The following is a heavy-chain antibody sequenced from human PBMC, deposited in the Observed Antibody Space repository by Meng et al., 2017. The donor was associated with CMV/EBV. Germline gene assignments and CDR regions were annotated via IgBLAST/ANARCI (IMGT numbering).Heavy chain of an antibody. J-gene: IGHJ4*02. CDR1: GGSISSYY. CDR2: IYTSGST. Sequence: PPEEAGPGLVKPPETLSLTCTVSGGSISSYYWSWIRQPAGKGLEWIGRIYTSGSTNYNPSLKSRVTMSVDTSKNQFSLKLSSVTAADTAVYYCARGGLYYYDSSGHFDYWGQGTLVTVSS. V-gene: IGHV4-4*07. CDR3: ARGGLYYYDSSGHFDY. D-gene: IGHD3-22*01.